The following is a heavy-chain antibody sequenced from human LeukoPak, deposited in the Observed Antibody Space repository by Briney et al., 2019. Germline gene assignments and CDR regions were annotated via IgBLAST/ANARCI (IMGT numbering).Heavy chain of an antibody. J-gene: IGHJ4*02. CDR2: IYHSGST. CDR3: ARTKGRAVGQTAFQY. D-gene: IGHD1-26*01. CDR1: GYSISSGYY. V-gene: IGHV4-38-2*02. Sequence: PSETLSLTCTVSGYSISSGYYWGWIRQPPGKGLEWIGSIYHSGSTYYNPSLKSRVTISVDTSKNQFSLKLSPVTAADTAVYYCARTKGRAVGQTAFQYWGQGTLVTVSA.